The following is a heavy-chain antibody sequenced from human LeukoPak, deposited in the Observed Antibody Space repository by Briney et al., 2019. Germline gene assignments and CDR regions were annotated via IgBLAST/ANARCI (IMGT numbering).Heavy chain of an antibody. D-gene: IGHD1-26*01. J-gene: IGHJ4*02. CDR1: GFTFSSYS. V-gene: IGHV3-21*01. CDR2: ISSSSSYI. Sequence: GGSLRLSCAASGFTFSSYSMNWVRQAPGKGLEWVSSISSSSSYIYYADSVKGRFTISRDNAKNSLYLQMNSLRAEDTAVYYCASELMIVGATSFDYWGQGTLVTVSS. CDR3: ASELMIVGATSFDY.